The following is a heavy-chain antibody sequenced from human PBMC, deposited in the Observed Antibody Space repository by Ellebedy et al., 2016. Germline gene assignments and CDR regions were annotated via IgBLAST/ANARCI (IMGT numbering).Heavy chain of an antibody. CDR1: GFTFDDYA. CDR2: ISWNSGSI. V-gene: IGHV3-9*01. CDR3: AKRQGDY. Sequence: GGSLRLSCAASGFTFDDYAMHWVRQAPGKGLEWVSGISWNSGSIGYADSVKGRFTISRDNAKNSLYLQMNSLRAEDTAVYYCAKRQGDYWGQGTLVTVSS. J-gene: IGHJ4*02.